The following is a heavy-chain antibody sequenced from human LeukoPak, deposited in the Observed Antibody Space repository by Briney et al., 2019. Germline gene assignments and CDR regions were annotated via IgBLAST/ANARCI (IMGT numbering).Heavy chain of an antibody. Sequence: SETLSLTCTVSGGSISNYYWSWIRQPPGKGLDWIGYVHYSGSTNYNPSLKSRVSMSVDTYKNQFSLRLNSVTGAETAVYYCARPLGSKNAFAIWGQGTMVNVYS. CDR1: GGSISNYY. J-gene: IGHJ3*02. D-gene: IGHD1-26*01. CDR2: VHYSGST. CDR3: ARPLGSKNAFAI. V-gene: IGHV4-59*08.